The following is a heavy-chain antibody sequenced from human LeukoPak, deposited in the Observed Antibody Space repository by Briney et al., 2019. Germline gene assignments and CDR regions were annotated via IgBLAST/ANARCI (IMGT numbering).Heavy chain of an antibody. D-gene: IGHD5-18*01. Sequence: GGSLRLSCAASGITFSSYAMRWVRQAPGEGLEWVSSISSSSIYIYYADSVKGRFTISRDNAKNSLYLQMNSLRAEDTAVYYCARVQKYRKGYTVTELGSVYFDYWGQGTLVTVSS. CDR1: GITFSSYA. CDR2: ISSSSIYI. V-gene: IGHV3-21*04. J-gene: IGHJ4*02. CDR3: ARVQKYRKGYTVTELGSVYFDY.